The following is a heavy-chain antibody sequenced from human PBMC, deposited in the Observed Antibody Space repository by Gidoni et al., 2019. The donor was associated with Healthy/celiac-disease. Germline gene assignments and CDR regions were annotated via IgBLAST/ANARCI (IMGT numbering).Heavy chain of an antibody. CDR1: GSTVSSNY. CDR3: ARAQRIDSYGMDV. J-gene: IGHJ6*02. V-gene: IGHV3-66*01. D-gene: IGHD2-21*01. Sequence: EVQLVESGGGLVQPGGSLRLSCAASGSTVSSNYMSWVRQAPGTGLEGVSVIYSGGSTYYADSVKGRFTISRDNSKNTLYLQMNSLRAEDTAVYYCARAQRIDSYGMDVWGQGTTVTVSS. CDR2: IYSGGST.